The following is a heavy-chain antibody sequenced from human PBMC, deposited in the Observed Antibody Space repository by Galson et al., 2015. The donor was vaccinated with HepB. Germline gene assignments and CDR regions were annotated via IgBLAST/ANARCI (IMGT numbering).Heavy chain of an antibody. CDR1: GFTFSSYA. Sequence: SLRLSCAASGFTFSSYAMHWVRQAPGKGLEWVAVIWYDGSNKYFADSVKGRFTISRDNSKNTLYLQMNSLRPEDTAVYYCEREINPREMWQLALWYWGQGTQVTVSS. CDR2: IWYDGSNK. V-gene: IGHV3-33*08. D-gene: IGHD5-24*01. J-gene: IGHJ4*02. CDR3: EREINPREMWQLALWY.